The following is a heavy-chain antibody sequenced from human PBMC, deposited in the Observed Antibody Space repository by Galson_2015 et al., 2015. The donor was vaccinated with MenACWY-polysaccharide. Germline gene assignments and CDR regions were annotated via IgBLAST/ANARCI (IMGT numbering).Heavy chain of an antibody. CDR1: GGSFSSFG. J-gene: IGHJ4*02. D-gene: IGHD3-10*01. Sequence: SVKVSCKASGGSFSSFGVSWVRQAPGQGLEWVGGIIPVFETSTYARKFQGRVTISADKSTTTTFMEVTSLTSEDTAVYYCARVPFRELTMVRGPLDYWGQGTPVTVSS. CDR3: ARVPFRELTMVRGPLDY. V-gene: IGHV1-69*06. CDR2: IIPVFETS.